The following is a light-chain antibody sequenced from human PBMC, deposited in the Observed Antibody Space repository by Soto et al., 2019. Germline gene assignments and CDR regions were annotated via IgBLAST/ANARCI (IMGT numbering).Light chain of an antibody. CDR3: QQSYSVPGT. CDR1: QSISSY. V-gene: IGKV1-39*01. CDR2: AAS. Sequence: DIQMTQSPSSLSASVGDRVTITCRASQSISSYLNWYQQKPGKAPKLLIYAASSLQSGVPSRFSDSGSGTDFTLTISSLQPEDFATYYCQQSYSVPGTFGQGTKVEIK. J-gene: IGKJ1*01.